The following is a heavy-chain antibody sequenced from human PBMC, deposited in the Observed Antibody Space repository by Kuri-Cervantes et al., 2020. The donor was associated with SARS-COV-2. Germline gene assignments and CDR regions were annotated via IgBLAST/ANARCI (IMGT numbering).Heavy chain of an antibody. V-gene: IGHV1-46*03. CDR1: GYTFTSYG. CDR2: INPSGGST. J-gene: IGHJ3*02. CDR3: ARDLEYRHILRDEDAFDI. D-gene: IGHD3-9*01. Sequence: APVKVSCTASGYTFTSYGISWVRQAPGQGLEWMGIINPSGGSTSYAQKFQGRVTMTRDTSTSTVYMELSSLRSEDTAVYYCARDLEYRHILRDEDAFDIWGQGTMVTVSS.